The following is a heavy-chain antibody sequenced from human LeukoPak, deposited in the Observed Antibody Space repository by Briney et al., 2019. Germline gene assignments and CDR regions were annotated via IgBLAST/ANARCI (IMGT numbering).Heavy chain of an antibody. Sequence: SETLSLTCTVSGGSISSYYWSWIRQPPGKGLEWIGYIYYSGSTNYNPSLKSRVTISVDTSKNQFSLKLSSVTAADTAVYHCARHGRDDFWSGYYDWGQGTLVTVSS. CDR2: IYYSGST. CDR1: GGSISSYY. CDR3: ARHGRDDFWSGYYD. D-gene: IGHD3-3*01. V-gene: IGHV4-59*08. J-gene: IGHJ4*02.